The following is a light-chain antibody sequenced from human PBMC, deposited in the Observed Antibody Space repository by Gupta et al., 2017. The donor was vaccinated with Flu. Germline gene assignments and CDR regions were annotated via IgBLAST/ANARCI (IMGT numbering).Light chain of an antibody. J-gene: IGKJ5*01. CDR1: RSMSTY. CDR3: QQLNSLPIT. CDR2: TAS. V-gene: IGKV1-9*01. Sequence: PSLLSASVGDRVTITCGASRSMSTYLAWYQQKPGKAPKLLIYTASTLQSGVPSRFSGSGSGTEFTLTISSLQPEDFATYYCQQLNSLPITFGQGTQLEIK.